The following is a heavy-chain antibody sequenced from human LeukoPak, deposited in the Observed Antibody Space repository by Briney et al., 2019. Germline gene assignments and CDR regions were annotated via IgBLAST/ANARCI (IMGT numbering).Heavy chain of an antibody. Sequence: SETLSLTCTVSGGSISSSSYYWDWIRQPPGKELEWIGSIYYTGSTYYNPSLKSRVAISVDTSKNQFSLKLNSMTAADTAVYYCARPGSYSLRAFDIWGQGTMVTVSS. CDR2: IYYTGST. J-gene: IGHJ3*02. CDR3: ARPGSYSLRAFDI. D-gene: IGHD1-26*01. V-gene: IGHV4-39*01. CDR1: GGSISSSSYY.